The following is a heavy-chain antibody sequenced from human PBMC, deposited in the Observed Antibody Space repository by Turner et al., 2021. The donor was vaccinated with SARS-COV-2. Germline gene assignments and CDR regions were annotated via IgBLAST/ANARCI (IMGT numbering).Heavy chain of an antibody. J-gene: IGHJ4*02. CDR1: GFTFSSYC. D-gene: IGHD3-22*01. Sequence: EVQLVESGGGLVQPGGSLRLSCAASGFTFSSYCMSWVRQAPGKGLEWVANIKQDGSEKYYVDSVKGRFTISRDNAKNSLYLQMNSLRAEDTAVYCCARDGLHYYDISAYPNLASDYWGQGTLVTVSS. V-gene: IGHV3-7*01. CDR2: IKQDGSEK. CDR3: ARDGLHYYDISAYPNLASDY.